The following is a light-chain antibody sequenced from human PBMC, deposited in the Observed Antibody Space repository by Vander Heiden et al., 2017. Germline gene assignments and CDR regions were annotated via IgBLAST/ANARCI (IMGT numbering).Light chain of an antibody. Sequence: DIVMTQYPDSLAVSLGEGATIHCKSSQSVLYSSNNKNYLAWYQQKPGQPPKLLIYWASTRESGVPDRFSGSGSGTDFTLTISSLQAEDVAVYYCQQYYSTPWTFGQGTKVEIK. J-gene: IGKJ1*01. CDR2: WAS. CDR3: QQYYSTPWT. V-gene: IGKV4-1*01. CDR1: QSVLYSSNNKNY.